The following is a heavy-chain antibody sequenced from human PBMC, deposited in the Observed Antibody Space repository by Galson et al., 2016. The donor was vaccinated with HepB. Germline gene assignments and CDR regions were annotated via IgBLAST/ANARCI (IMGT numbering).Heavy chain of an antibody. D-gene: IGHD2-21*01. J-gene: IGHJ4*02. V-gene: IGHV1-24*01. CDR2: FDGADGRR. CDR1: GYKLNELS. Sequence: SVKVSCKASGYKLNELSMHWVRQAPGKGLEWVGDFDGADGRRVYAQEFEGRITMTEDTSTDTAYMEMSSLRPEDTAVYYCGRYYLGSPFDHWGQGTLITVSS. CDR3: GRYYLGSPFDH.